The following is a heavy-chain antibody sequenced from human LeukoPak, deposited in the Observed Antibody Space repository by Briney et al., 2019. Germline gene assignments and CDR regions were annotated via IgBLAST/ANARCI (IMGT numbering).Heavy chain of an antibody. J-gene: IGHJ3*02. CDR3: ARESAVAGTVNAFDI. Sequence: SETLSLTCTVSGYSISSGYYWGWIRQPPGKGLEWIGSIYHSGSTYYNPSLKSRVTISVDTSKNQFSLKLSSVTAADTAVYYCARESAVAGTVNAFDIWGQGTMVTASS. D-gene: IGHD6-19*01. V-gene: IGHV4-38-2*02. CDR1: GYSISSGYY. CDR2: IYHSGST.